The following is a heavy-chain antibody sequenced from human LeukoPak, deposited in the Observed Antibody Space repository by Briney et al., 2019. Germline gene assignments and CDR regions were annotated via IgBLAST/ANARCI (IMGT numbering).Heavy chain of an antibody. CDR3: ASLGRGFSDDY. CDR2: INHSGST. Sequence: PSETLSLTCAVCGGSFSGYYWSWIRQPPGKGLEWIGEINHSGSTNYNPSLKSRVTISVDTSKNQFSLKLSSVTAADTAVYYCASLGRGFSDDYWGQGTLVTVSP. J-gene: IGHJ4*02. CDR1: GGSFSGYY. D-gene: IGHD3-10*01. V-gene: IGHV4-34*01.